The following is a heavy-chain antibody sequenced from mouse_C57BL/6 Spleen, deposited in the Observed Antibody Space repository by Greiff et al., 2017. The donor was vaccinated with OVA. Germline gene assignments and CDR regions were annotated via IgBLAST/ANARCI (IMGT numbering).Heavy chain of an antibody. D-gene: IGHD1-1*02. CDR1: GYTFTSYW. V-gene: IGHV1-69*01. CDR3: ARSLYGGDY. J-gene: IGHJ4*01. Sequence: QVQLQQSGAELVMPGASVKLSCKASGYTFTSYWMHWVKQRPGQGLAWIGKLDPSDSYTNYNQKFKGKSTLTVDKSSSTAYMQLSSLTSEDSAVYYCARSLYGGDYWGQGTSVTVSS. CDR2: LDPSDSYT.